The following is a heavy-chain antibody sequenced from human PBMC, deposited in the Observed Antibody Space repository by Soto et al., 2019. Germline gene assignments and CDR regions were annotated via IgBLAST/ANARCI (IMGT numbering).Heavy chain of an antibody. CDR3: AGDTTAGTGFLAFDS. Sequence: QVQLVQSGAEVKKPGSSVKVSCKASGGTFSSYAISWVRQAPGQGLEWMGGIILICGTANYAQKFQGRVTITANEPTSTAYMGLTGLRSENTAVYYCAGDTTAGTGFLAFDSWSQGTLVTVSS. CDR1: GGTFSSYA. V-gene: IGHV1-69*01. D-gene: IGHD6-19*01. CDR2: IILICGTA. J-gene: IGHJ5*01.